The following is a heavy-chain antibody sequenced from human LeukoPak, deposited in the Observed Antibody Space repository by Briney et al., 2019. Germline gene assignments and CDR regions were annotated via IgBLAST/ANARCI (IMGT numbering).Heavy chain of an antibody. D-gene: IGHD4-11*01. CDR3: AKTSSYSNYVHAFDI. J-gene: IGHJ3*02. V-gene: IGHV3-30*02. CDR2: IRYDGSNK. Sequence: GGSLRLSCAASGFTFSSYGMHWVRQAPGKGLEWVAFIRYDGSNKYYADSVKGRFTISRDNSKNTLYLQMNSLRAEDTAVYYCAKTSSYSNYVHAFDIWGQRTMVTVSS. CDR1: GFTFSSYG.